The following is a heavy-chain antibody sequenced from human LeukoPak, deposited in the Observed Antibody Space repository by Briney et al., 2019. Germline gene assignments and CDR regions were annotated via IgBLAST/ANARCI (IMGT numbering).Heavy chain of an antibody. CDR3: TKGGSSDYFDS. D-gene: IGHD6-19*01. Sequence: GGSLRLSCAASGFPFDISDMYWVRHAPGKGLEWVSKISWNSGRLQYADSVKGRFIISRDNAKNPLYLQMNSLRPEDTALYYCTKGGSSDYFDSWGQGTLVTVSS. J-gene: IGHJ4*02. CDR1: GFPFDISD. V-gene: IGHV3-9*01. CDR2: ISWNSGRL.